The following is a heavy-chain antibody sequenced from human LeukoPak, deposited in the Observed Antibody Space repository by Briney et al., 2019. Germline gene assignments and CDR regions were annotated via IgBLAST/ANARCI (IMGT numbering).Heavy chain of an antibody. D-gene: IGHD2-2*01. CDR1: GYTFTSYD. V-gene: IGHV1-8*01. Sequence: ASVKVSCKASGYTFTSYDINWVRQATGQGLEWMGWINPNSGNTGYAQKFQDRVTMTRNTSISTAYMELSSLRSEDTAVYYCARGLGRSTSWYYYYGMDVWGQGTTVTVSS. CDR3: ARGLGRSTSWYYYYGMDV. J-gene: IGHJ6*02. CDR2: INPNSGNT.